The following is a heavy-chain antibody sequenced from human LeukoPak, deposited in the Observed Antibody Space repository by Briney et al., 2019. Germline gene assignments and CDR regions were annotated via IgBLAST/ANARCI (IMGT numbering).Heavy chain of an antibody. D-gene: IGHD5-18*01. CDR1: GFTFSSYA. J-gene: IGHJ4*02. Sequence: GGSLRLSCAASGFTFSSYAMSRVRQAPGKGLEWVSAISGSGGSTYYADSVKGRFTISRDNSKNTLYLQMNSLRAEDTAVYYCAKFHTAMTNFDYWGQGTLVTVSS. CDR2: ISGSGGST. CDR3: AKFHTAMTNFDY. V-gene: IGHV3-23*01.